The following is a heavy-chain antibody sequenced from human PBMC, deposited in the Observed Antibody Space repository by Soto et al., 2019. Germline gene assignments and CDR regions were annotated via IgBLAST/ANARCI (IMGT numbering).Heavy chain of an antibody. Sequence: GASVKVSCKASGYTFTSYGISWVRQAPGQGLEWMGWISAYNGNTNYAQKLQGRVTMTTDTSTSTAYMELRSLRSDDTAVYYCARGGVSYGDYVPFDYWGQGTLVTVSS. D-gene: IGHD4-17*01. J-gene: IGHJ4*02. CDR3: ARGGVSYGDYVPFDY. V-gene: IGHV1-18*01. CDR1: GYTFTSYG. CDR2: ISAYNGNT.